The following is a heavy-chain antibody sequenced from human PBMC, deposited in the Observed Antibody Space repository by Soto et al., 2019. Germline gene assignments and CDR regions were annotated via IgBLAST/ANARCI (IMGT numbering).Heavy chain of an antibody. J-gene: IGHJ5*02. CDR1: GGTFSSYP. D-gene: IGHD6-6*01. Sequence: QVQLVQSGAEVKKPGSSVKVSCKASGGTFSSYPISWVRQAAGQGLEWMGRISPILGIANYAQKFQGRVTITADKRTSTAYMELSSLRSEDTAVYYGAREIGYSSSSAESTNGFDPWGQGTLVTVSS. CDR2: ISPILGIA. V-gene: IGHV1-69*04. CDR3: AREIGYSSSSAESTNGFDP.